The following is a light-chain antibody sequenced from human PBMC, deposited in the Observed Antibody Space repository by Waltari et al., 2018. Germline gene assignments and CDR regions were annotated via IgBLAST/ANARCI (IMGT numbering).Light chain of an antibody. CDR1: QTISGR. V-gene: IGKV1-5*03. CDR3: QQYNEFPWT. J-gene: IGKJ1*01. Sequence: DVQMTQSPSFLSASVGDGVTIPCRASQTISGRPAWYQQKPGAAPKLLIYKASNLDGGVPSRFSGSDSGAEFTLTISSLQPDDFATYYCQQYNEFPWTFGQGTKVDIK. CDR2: KAS.